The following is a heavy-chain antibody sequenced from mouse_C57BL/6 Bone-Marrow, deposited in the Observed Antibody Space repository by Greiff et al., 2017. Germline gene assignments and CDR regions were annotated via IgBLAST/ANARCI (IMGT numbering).Heavy chain of an antibody. J-gene: IGHJ3*01. CDR1: GYTFTSSW. V-gene: IGHV1-69*01. CDR2: IDPSDSYT. Sequence: QVQLQQPGAELVMPGASVKLSCKASGYTFTSSWMHWVKQRPGQGLEWIGEIDPSDSYTNYNQKFKGKSTLTVDKSSSTAYMQLSSLTSEDSAVYYCARSRGCAYWGQGTLVTVSA. CDR3: ARSRGCAY.